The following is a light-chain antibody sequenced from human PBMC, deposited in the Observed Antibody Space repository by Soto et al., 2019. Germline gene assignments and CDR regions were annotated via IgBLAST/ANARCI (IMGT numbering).Light chain of an antibody. CDR1: QSISSW. CDR2: KAS. V-gene: IGKV1-5*03. J-gene: IGKJ4*01. CDR3: QPYNSYPLT. Sequence: DIQMTQSPSTLSASVGDRVTITCRASQSISSWLAWYQQKPGKAPNLLIYKASRLESGVPSRFSGSGSGTEFTLTSSSLQPDDFATYYCQPYNSYPLTFGGGTKVEIK.